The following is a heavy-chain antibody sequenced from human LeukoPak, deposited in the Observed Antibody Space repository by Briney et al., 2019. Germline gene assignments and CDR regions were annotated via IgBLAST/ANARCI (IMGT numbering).Heavy chain of an antibody. CDR2: IYYSGST. D-gene: IGHD4-23*01. J-gene: IGHJ4*02. V-gene: IGHV4-31*03. CDR3: ARQSTTVVTGFDY. CDR1: GGSISSGGYY. Sequence: ASQTLSLTCTVSGGSISSGGYYWSWIRQHPGKGLEWIGYIYYSGSTYYNPSLKSRVTISVDTSKNQFSLKLSSVTAADTAVYYCARQSTTVVTGFDYWGQGTLVTVSS.